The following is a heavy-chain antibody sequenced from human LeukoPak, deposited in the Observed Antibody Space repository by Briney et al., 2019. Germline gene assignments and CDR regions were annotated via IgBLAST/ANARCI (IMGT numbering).Heavy chain of an antibody. CDR1: KITFSSYA. V-gene: IGHV3-23*01. CDR2: ISSTGAAT. CDR3: ATHYYDIIGPTLWDTLDI. J-gene: IGHJ3*02. Sequence: GGSLRLSCAASKITFSSYAMSWVRQAAGRGLEWVSAISSTGAATYFADSVKGRFTISRDNSKNMLYLQMNSLRAEDTALYYCATHYYDIIGPTLWDTLDIWGQGTMVTVSS. D-gene: IGHD3-22*01.